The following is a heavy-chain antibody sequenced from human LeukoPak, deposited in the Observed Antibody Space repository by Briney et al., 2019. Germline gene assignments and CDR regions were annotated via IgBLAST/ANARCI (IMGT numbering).Heavy chain of an antibody. V-gene: IGHV3-21*01. Sequence: SPGGSLRLSCAASGFTFSSYSMNWARQAPGKGLEWVSSISSSSSYIYYADSVKGRFTISRDNAKNSLYLQMNSLRAEDTAVYYCARDQTYGDYGALDYWGQGTLVTVSS. J-gene: IGHJ4*02. D-gene: IGHD4-17*01. CDR1: GFTFSSYS. CDR3: ARDQTYGDYGALDY. CDR2: ISSSSSYI.